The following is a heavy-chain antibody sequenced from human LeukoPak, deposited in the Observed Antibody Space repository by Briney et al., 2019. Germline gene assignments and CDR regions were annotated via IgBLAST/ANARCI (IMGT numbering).Heavy chain of an antibody. CDR3: ARHTVVVPAAMFPPTYYSYMDV. CDR2: IYYSGST. CDR1: GGSISSSSYY. J-gene: IGHJ6*03. D-gene: IGHD2-2*01. Sequence: PSETLSLTCTVSGGSISSSSYYWGWIRQPPGKGLEWIGSIYYSGSTYYNPSLKSRVTISVDTSKNQFSLKLSSVTAADTAVYYCARHTVVVPAAMFPPTYYSYMDVWGKGTTVTISS. V-gene: IGHV4-39*07.